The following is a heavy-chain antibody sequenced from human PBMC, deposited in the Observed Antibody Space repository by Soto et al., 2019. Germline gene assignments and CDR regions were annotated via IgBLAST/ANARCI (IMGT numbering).Heavy chain of an antibody. Sequence: ESGGGVVQPGRSLRRSCAASGFTFSSYGMHWVRQAPGKGLEWVAVISYDGSNKYYADSVKGRFTISRDNSKNTLYLQMNSLRAEDTAVYYCAKDNGYWGQGTLVTVSS. CDR3: AKDNGY. CDR1: GFTFSSYG. V-gene: IGHV3-30*18. J-gene: IGHJ4*02. CDR2: ISYDGSNK.